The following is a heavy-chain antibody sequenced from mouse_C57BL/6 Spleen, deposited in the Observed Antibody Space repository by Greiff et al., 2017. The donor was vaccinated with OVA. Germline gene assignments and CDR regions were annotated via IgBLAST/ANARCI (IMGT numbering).Heavy chain of an antibody. J-gene: IGHJ3*01. Sequence: QVQLQQSGAELVKPGASVKISCKASGYAFSSYWMNWVKQRPGKGLEWIGQIYPGDGDTNYNGKFKGKATLTADKSSSTAYMQLSSLTSEDSAVYFCARSYYYGSRYDGAYWGQGTLVTVSA. CDR3: ARSYYYGSRYDGAY. CDR2: IYPGDGDT. V-gene: IGHV1-80*01. CDR1: GYAFSSYW. D-gene: IGHD1-1*01.